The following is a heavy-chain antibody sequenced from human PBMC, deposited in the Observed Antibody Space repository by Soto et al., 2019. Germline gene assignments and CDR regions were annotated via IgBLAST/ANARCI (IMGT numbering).Heavy chain of an antibody. Sequence: PSETLSLTCSVAVDSTTRTTYYWGWIRQPPGKGLEWIGSIYFGGSTYYNPSLRSRVTIFAEPSRNQFSLKLSSVTAADTAVYYCARGLGTAAADNWGQGTLVTV. CDR3: ARGLGTAAADN. D-gene: IGHD6-13*01. J-gene: IGHJ4*02. CDR2: IYFGGST. V-gene: IGHV4-39*01. CDR1: VDSTTRTTYY.